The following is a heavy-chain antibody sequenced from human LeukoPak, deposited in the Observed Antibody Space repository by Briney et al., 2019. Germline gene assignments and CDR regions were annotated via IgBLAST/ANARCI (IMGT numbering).Heavy chain of an antibody. CDR1: GYSFTSYW. Sequence: GESLKISCKGSGYSFTSYWIGWVRQMPGKGLEWMGIIYPGDSDTRYSPSFQGQVTISADKSISTAYLQWSSLKASDTAMYYCARAAMVRGVIGWFDPWGQGTLVTVSP. V-gene: IGHV5-51*01. CDR3: ARAAMVRGVIGWFDP. J-gene: IGHJ5*02. CDR2: IYPGDSDT. D-gene: IGHD3-10*01.